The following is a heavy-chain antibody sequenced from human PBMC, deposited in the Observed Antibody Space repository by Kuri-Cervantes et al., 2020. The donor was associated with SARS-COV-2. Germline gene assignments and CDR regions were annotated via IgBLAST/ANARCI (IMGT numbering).Heavy chain of an antibody. Sequence: GSLRLSCTVSGGSISSHYWSWIRQPPGKGLEWIGEINHSGSTNYNPSLKSRVTISVDTSKNQFSLKLSSVTAADTAVYYCARDYSNYSAFDIWGQGTMVTVSS. D-gene: IGHD4-11*01. V-gene: IGHV4-34*01. CDR3: ARDYSNYSAFDI. J-gene: IGHJ3*02. CDR2: INHSGST. CDR1: GGSISSHY.